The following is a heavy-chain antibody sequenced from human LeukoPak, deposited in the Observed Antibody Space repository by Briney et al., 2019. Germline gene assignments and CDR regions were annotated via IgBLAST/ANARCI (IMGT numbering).Heavy chain of an antibody. V-gene: IGHV4-59*08. CDR3: ATQTTGSNWFDP. J-gene: IGHJ5*02. CDR2: IYYSGST. CDR1: GGSISSYY. Sequence: SETLSLTCTVSGGSISSYYWSWIRQPPGTGLEWIGYIYYSGSTNYNPSLKSRVTISVDTTKNQFSLKLRFVTAADTAVYYCATQTTGSNWFDPWGQGTLVTVSS. D-gene: IGHD4-4*01.